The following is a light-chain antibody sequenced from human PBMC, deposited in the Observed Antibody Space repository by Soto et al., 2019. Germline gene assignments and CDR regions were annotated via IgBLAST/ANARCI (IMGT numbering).Light chain of an antibody. CDR3: QQYGDWPPWT. CDR1: QSVSSSY. Sequence: EIVLTPSPGTLSLSPGERANLSCRASQSVSSSYLAWYQQRPGQPPRLLIYGASTRATGIPARFSGGGSGTEFTLTITSLQSEDFAVYYCQQYGDWPPWTFGQGTKVDI. V-gene: IGKV3-20*01. CDR2: GAS. J-gene: IGKJ1*01.